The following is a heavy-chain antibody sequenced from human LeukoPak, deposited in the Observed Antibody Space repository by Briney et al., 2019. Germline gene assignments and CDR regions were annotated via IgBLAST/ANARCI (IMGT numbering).Heavy chain of an antibody. D-gene: IGHD5-24*01. J-gene: IGHJ5*02. Sequence: XXEXSMXXXRQAPGKGLEWMGGFDPXDGETIYAQKFQGRVTMTEDTSTDTAYMELSSLRSEDTAVYYCATGPQRARRWLQFRRGNWFDPWGQGTLVTVSS. CDR1: XXEXS. CDR2: FDPXDGET. V-gene: IGHV1-24*01. CDR3: ATGPQRARRWLQFRRGNWFDP.